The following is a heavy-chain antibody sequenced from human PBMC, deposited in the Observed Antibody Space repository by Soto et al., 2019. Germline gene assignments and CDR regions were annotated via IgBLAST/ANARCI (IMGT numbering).Heavy chain of an antibody. Sequence: GGSLRLSCAASGFTFSSYAMHWVRQAPGKGLEWVAVISYDGSNKYYADSVKGRFTISRDNSKNTLYLQMNSLRAEDTAVYYCARQKREAAADPMGDYYYYYYGMDVWGQGTTVTVSS. V-gene: IGHV3-30-3*01. J-gene: IGHJ6*02. CDR3: ARQKREAAADPMGDYYYYYYGMDV. CDR1: GFTFSSYA. D-gene: IGHD6-13*01. CDR2: ISYDGSNK.